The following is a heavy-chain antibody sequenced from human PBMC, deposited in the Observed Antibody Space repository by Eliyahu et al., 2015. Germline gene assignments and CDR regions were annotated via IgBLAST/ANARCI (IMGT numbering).Heavy chain of an antibody. D-gene: IGHD2-2*01. CDR1: GGSISSSXYY. CDR3: ARQGSTHFYWYFDL. V-gene: IGHV4-39*01. J-gene: IGHJ2*01. Sequence: QLQLQESGPGLVKPSXTLXLTCTXXGGSISSSXYYWGWXRQAPGKGXEWIGSMFFSGGTYHNPSLKSRVTLSVDTSKNQFSLKLSSVTAADTAVYYCARQGSTHFYWYFDLWGRGTLVTVSS. CDR2: MFFSGGT.